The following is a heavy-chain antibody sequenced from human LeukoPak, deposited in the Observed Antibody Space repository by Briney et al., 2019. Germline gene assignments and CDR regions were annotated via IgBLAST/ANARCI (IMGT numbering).Heavy chain of an antibody. Sequence: ASVKVSCKASGYTFTSYDINWVRQATGQGLEWMGWMNPNSGNTGYAQKFQGRVTMTRNTSISTAYMELSSLRSEDTAVYYCARGVDYDFWSGSPGYYYYYMDVWGKGTTVTVSS. CDR3: ARGVDYDFWSGSPGYYYYYMDV. CDR2: MNPNSGNT. CDR1: GYTFTSYD. V-gene: IGHV1-8*01. D-gene: IGHD3-3*01. J-gene: IGHJ6*03.